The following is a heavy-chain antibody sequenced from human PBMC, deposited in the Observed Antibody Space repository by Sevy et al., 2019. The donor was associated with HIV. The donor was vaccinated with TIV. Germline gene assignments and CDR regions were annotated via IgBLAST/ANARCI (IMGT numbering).Heavy chain of an antibody. CDR2: INSISTYI. J-gene: IGHJ4*02. D-gene: IGHD3-22*01. V-gene: IGHV3-21*01. CDR3: ARGPDYYDSSGYYYQ. Sequence: GGSLRLSRAASGFTFSSYSMHWVRQAPGKGLEWVSSINSISTYIYYADSVKGRFTISRDNAKNSLYLQMNSLRAEDTAVYYCARGPDYYDSSGYYYQWGQGTLVTVSS. CDR1: GFTFSSYS.